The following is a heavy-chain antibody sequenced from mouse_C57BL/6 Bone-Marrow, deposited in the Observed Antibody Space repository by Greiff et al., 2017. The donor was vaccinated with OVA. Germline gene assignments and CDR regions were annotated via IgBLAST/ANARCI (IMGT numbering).Heavy chain of an antibody. J-gene: IGHJ4*01. CDR2: IYPYNGVS. Sequence: VQLKQSGPELVKPGASVKISCKASGYSFTGYYMHWVKQSHGNILDWIGYIYPYNGVSSYNQKFKGKATLTVDKSSSTAYMELRSLTSEDSAVYYCAREGYYSNYGYAMDYWGQGTSVTVSS. V-gene: IGHV1-31*01. CDR3: AREGYYSNYGYAMDY. CDR1: GYSFTGYY. D-gene: IGHD2-5*01.